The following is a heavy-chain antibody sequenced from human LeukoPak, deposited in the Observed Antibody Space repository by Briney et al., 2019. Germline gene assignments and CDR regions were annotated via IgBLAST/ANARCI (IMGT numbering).Heavy chain of an antibody. CDR3: ARGQGYESYYYMDV. CDR2: ISFDGVNT. D-gene: IGHD2-2*01. J-gene: IGHJ6*03. V-gene: IGHV3-30*04. CDR1: GFTFSTYA. Sequence: GRSLRLSCAASGFTFSTYAIHWVPQAPGKGLEWVAVISFDGVNTFYADSVKGRFTISRDNSNNTVYLQMNNLRPEDTAVFYCARGQGYESYYYMDVWGKGTTVSVSS.